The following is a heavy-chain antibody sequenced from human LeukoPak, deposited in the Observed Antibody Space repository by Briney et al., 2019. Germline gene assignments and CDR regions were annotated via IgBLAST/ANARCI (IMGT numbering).Heavy chain of an antibody. CDR3: ARVGVGATEVGY. CDR1: GYTFTGSY. D-gene: IGHD1-26*01. Sequence: ASVTVSCKASGYTFTGSYMHWVRQAPGQGLEWMGWINPNSGGTNYAQKFQGRVTMTRDTSISTAYMELSRLRSGDTAVYYCARVGVGATEVGYWGQGTLVTVSS. CDR2: INPNSGGT. J-gene: IGHJ4*02. V-gene: IGHV1-2*02.